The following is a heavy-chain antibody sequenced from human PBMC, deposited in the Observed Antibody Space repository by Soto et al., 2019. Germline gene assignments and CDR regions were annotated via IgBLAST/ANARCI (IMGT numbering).Heavy chain of an antibody. CDR3: VRDGVGATTYFGYFDY. D-gene: IGHD1-26*01. Sequence: QVQLVESGGGVVQPGRSLRLSCAASGFNFGGYGMHWARQAPGKGLEWVAITRHHGSNTYYADSVRGRFTISTDNSKNTLYLEMNSLTVEDTAVYYCVRDGVGATTYFGYFDYWGQGTLITVSS. CDR2: TRHHGSNT. CDR1: GFNFGGYG. V-gene: IGHV3-33*01. J-gene: IGHJ4*02.